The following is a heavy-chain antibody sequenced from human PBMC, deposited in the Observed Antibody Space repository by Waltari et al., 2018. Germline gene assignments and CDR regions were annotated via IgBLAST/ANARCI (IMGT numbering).Heavy chain of an antibody. CDR1: GGSITTNHN. CDR2: LQYRGST. Sequence: QLQLQESGPGLVRPSETLSLTCTVSGGSITTNHNWAWIRQPPGKGLEWMGNLQYRGSTFYNPSLMSRVTISLDTSKNQFSLTLTSVDAADTAVYFCGRIAFGDAGGYFQYWGQGTLVTVSS. V-gene: IGHV4-39*01. CDR3: GRIAFGDAGGYFQY. D-gene: IGHD4-17*01. J-gene: IGHJ1*01.